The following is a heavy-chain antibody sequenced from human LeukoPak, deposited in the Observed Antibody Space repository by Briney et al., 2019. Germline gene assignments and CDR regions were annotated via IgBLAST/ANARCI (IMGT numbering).Heavy chain of an antibody. V-gene: IGHV2-5*02. CDR2: IYWDDDK. J-gene: IGHJ5*02. Sequence: SGPTLVNPTQTLTLTCTFSGFSLSTSGVGVGWIRQPPGKALEWLALIYWDDDKRYSPSLKSRLTITKDTSKSQVVLTMTNMDPVDTATYYCAHRRDYDILTGYPYNWFDPWGQGTLVTVSS. CDR3: AHRRDYDILTGYPYNWFDP. CDR1: GFSLSTSGVG. D-gene: IGHD3-9*01.